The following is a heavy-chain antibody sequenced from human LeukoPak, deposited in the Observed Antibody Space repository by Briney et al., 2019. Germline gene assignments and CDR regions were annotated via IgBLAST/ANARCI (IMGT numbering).Heavy chain of an antibody. D-gene: IGHD1-7*01. CDR3: ARDWNYIHYYYYMDV. CDR1: GFTFSSYS. V-gene: IGHV3-21*01. J-gene: IGHJ6*03. CDR2: ISSSSSYI. Sequence: TTGGSLRLSCAASGFTFSSYSMNWVRQAPGKGLEWVSSISSSSSYIYYADSVKGRFTISRDNAKNSLYLQMNSLRAEDTAVYYCARDWNYIHYYYYMDVWGKGTTVTVSS.